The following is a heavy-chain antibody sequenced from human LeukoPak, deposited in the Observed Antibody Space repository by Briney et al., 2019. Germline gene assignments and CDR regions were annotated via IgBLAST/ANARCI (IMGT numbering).Heavy chain of an antibody. CDR3: ARRNNYDYVWGSYRPNLPFDY. D-gene: IGHD3-16*02. CDR1: GFTFSTYG. V-gene: IGHV4-34*01. J-gene: IGHJ4*02. CDR2: INHSGST. Sequence: GSLRLSCAASGFTFSTYGMSWVRQTPGKGLEWIGEINHSGSTNYNPSLKSRVTISVDTSKNQFSLKLSSVTAADTAVYYCARRNNYDYVWGSYRPNLPFDYWGQGTLVTVSS.